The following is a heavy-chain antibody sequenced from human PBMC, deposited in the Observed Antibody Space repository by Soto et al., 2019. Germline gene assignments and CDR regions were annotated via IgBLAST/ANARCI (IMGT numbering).Heavy chain of an antibody. V-gene: IGHV1-69*15. Sequence: QVQLVQSGAEVKEPGSSVNVSCKTSGGTFGNTAVTWVRQVPGQGLEWIGRIVPLFGTANYAQKFRGRVMITADESTSXAYMDLSSLRSDDTAIYYCARDGDPGYSFWSGPLGGGRFDPWGQGTLVTVSS. D-gene: IGHD3-3*01. J-gene: IGHJ5*02. CDR2: IVPLFGTA. CDR1: GGTFGNTA. CDR3: ARDGDPGYSFWSGPLGGGRFDP.